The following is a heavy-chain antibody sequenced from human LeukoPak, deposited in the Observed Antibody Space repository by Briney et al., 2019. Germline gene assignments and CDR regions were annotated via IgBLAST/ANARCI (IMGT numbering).Heavy chain of an antibody. CDR2: ITGSSDST. D-gene: IGHD2-8*01. J-gene: IGHJ4*02. V-gene: IGHV3-23*01. CDR1: GFTFSSYV. CDR3: AKGSTNARPYYFDY. Sequence: PGGSLRLSCAASGFTFSSYVMSWVRQAPGKGLEWVSAITGSSDSTYYADSVKGRFTISRDSSKSTLYLQMNSLRAEDTAVYYCAKGSTNARPYYFDYWGQGTLVPVSS.